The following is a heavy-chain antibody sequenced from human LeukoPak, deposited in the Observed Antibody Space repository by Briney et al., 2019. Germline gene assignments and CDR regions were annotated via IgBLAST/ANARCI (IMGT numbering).Heavy chain of an antibody. D-gene: IGHD2-15*01. V-gene: IGHV3-33*03. CDR1: GFTFSNYG. Sequence: GGSLRLSCAASGFTFSNYGMHWVRQAPGKGLEWVAVIWYDGSHKYYADSVKGRFTISRDNAKNSLYLQMNSLRAEDTAVYYCARKGLPDYWGQGTLVTVSS. CDR2: IWYDGSHK. J-gene: IGHJ4*02. CDR3: ARKGLPDY.